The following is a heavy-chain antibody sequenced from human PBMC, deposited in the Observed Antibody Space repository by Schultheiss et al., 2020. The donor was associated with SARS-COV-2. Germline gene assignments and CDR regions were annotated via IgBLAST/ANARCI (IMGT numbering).Heavy chain of an antibody. Sequence: GGSLRLSCAASGFTFSGSAMHWVRQASGKGLEWVGRIKSKTDGGTTDYAAPVKGRFTISRDDSKNTLYLQMNSLKTEDTAVYYCTTLVVVVAATPFAFDIWGQGTMVTVSS. CDR1: GFTFSGSA. D-gene: IGHD2-15*01. V-gene: IGHV3-15*01. J-gene: IGHJ3*02. CDR2: IKSKTDGGTT. CDR3: TTLVVVVAATPFAFDI.